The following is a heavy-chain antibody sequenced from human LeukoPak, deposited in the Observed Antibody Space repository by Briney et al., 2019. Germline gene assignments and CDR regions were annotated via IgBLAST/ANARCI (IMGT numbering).Heavy chain of an antibody. CDR2: ISGSGSTI. J-gene: IGHJ5*02. V-gene: IGHV3-11*01. CDR1: GFTFSDYY. CDR3: AKDAGDSYH. Sequence: GGSLRLSCVVSGFTFSDYYMSWIRQAPGKGLEWISYISGSGSTIYYADSVKGRFTISRDNAKNSLYLQMNSLRVEDTAVYYCAKDAGDSYHWGRGTLVTVSS.